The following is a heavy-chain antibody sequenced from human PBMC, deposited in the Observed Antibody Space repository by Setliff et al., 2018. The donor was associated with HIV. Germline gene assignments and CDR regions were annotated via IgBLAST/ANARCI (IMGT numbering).Heavy chain of an antibody. CDR2: IIPLFGMR. CDR1: GGAFSRNA. V-gene: IGHV1-69*10. J-gene: IGHJ4*02. Sequence: ASVKVSCKTSGGAFSRNAINWVRQAPGQGLEWLGGIIPLFGMRNVAPKFQDRVTITAVKSTSTSYMELSSLRSDGTAVYYCALGPQLYGAFDSWGQGALVTVSS. D-gene: IGHD2-8*01. CDR3: ALGPQLYGAFDS.